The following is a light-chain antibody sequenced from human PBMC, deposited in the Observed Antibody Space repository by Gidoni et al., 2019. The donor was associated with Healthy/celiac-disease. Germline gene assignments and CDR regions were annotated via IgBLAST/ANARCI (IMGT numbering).Light chain of an antibody. CDR3: KRDLQTRRT. CDR1: QSLLHSNGYNY. Sequence: IVMTQSPLSLSVTPGEPASISRRSRQSLLHSNGYNYFDWYLQKPEQSPQLLISLGSNRSSGSPDRLRGSGSGTDLKLKISRRGAEDVGVYYYKRDLQTRRTFGGGTKVEIK. V-gene: IGKV2-28*01. J-gene: IGKJ4*02. CDR2: LGS.